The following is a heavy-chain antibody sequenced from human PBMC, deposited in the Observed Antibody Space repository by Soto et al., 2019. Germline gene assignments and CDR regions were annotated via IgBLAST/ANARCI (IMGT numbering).Heavy chain of an antibody. CDR2: MSGSGADV. J-gene: IGHJ4*02. CDR3: ARMARLPDS. Sequence: QVQLVESGGGLVKPGGSLRLSCVAASGFNFCDLYMNWIRQAPGKGLEWVSYMSGSGADVNYADSVRGRFTMSRDNAQNSLFLQMNSLRVEDTAVYYCARMARLPDSWGQGTLVTVSS. CDR1: GFNFCDLY. V-gene: IGHV3-11*01. D-gene: IGHD2-21*01.